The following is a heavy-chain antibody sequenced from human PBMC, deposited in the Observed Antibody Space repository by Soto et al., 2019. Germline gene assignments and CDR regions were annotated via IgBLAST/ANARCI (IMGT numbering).Heavy chain of an antibody. CDR2: IIPIFGTT. D-gene: IGHD3-3*01. CDR3: AREGQWSGYSSAPFDI. CDR1: GGTFSNSA. J-gene: IGHJ3*02. V-gene: IGHV1-69*13. Sequence: SVKVSCKTSGGTFSNSAISWVRQAPGQGLEWMGGIIPIFGTTNYAQKFQGRVTITADESTTTAYMELSSLRSEDTAVYYCAREGQWSGYSSAPFDIWGQGTTVTVSS.